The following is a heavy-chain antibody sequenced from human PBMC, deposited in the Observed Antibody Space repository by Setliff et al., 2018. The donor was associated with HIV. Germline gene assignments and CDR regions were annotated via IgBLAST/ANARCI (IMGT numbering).Heavy chain of an antibody. CDR1: GGSMSIYY. Sequence: TLSLTCTVSGGSMSIYYWSWIRQPPGKGLEWIGSIYYTGSTDYNPSLMSRVTISLDTPKNQFSLKLNSVIAADTAVYYCARNRVPSSLWGQGTLVTVSS. CDR2: IYYTGST. CDR3: ARNRVPSSL. D-gene: IGHD3-10*01. J-gene: IGHJ4*02. V-gene: IGHV4-59*01.